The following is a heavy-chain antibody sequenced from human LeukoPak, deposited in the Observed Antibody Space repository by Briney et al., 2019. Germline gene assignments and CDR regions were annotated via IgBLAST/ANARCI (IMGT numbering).Heavy chain of an antibody. CDR2: INHSGST. CDR1: GGSFSGYY. Sequence: PSETLSLTCAVYGGSFSGYYWSWIRQPPGKGLEWIGEINHSGSTNYNPSLKSRVTISVDTSKNQFSLKLSSVTAADTAVYYCARVKKNWSYVKHIDYWGQGTLVTVSS. V-gene: IGHV4-34*01. CDR3: ARVKKNWSYVKHIDY. D-gene: IGHD1-7*01. J-gene: IGHJ4*02.